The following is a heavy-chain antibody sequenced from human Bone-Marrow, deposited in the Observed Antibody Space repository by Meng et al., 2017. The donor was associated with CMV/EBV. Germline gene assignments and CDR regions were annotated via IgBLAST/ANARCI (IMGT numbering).Heavy chain of an antibody. Sequence: GESLKISCAASGFTFSSYAMSWVRQAPGKGLEWVSVIYSGGSSTYYADSVKGRFTISRDNSKNTLYLQMNSLRAEDTAVYYCAKRHRQGAFGPPDDYWGQGTLVTVSS. CDR2: IYSGGSST. CDR1: GFTFSSYA. D-gene: IGHD3/OR15-3a*01. V-gene: IGHV3-23*03. CDR3: AKRHRQGAFGPPDDY. J-gene: IGHJ4*02.